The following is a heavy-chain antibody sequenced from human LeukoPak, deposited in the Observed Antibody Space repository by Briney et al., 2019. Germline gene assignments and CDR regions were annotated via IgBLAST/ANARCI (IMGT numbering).Heavy chain of an antibody. Sequence: GASVKVSCKISGYNFIGHYVHWLRQAPGQGLEWLGWINPHSGGTKFARKFQGRVTLTRDTSITTAYMDLNNLRYDDTAVYYCARWIFPNTMPFRGGFDSWGQGTLVTVSS. CDR2: INPHSGGT. V-gene: IGHV1-2*02. CDR1: GYNFIGHY. D-gene: IGHD2-2*01. J-gene: IGHJ5*01. CDR3: ARWIFPNTMPFRGGFDS.